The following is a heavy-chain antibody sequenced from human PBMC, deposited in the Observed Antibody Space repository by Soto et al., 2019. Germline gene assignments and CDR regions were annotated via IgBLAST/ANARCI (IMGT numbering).Heavy chain of an antibody. CDR1: GGSISSSNW. CDR2: IYHSGST. J-gene: IGHJ4*02. D-gene: IGHD3-9*01. V-gene: IGHV4-4*02. Sequence: PSETLSLTCAVSGGSISSSNWWSWVRQPPGKGLEWIGEIYHSGSTNYNPSLKSRVTISVDKSKNQFSLKLSSVTAADTAVYYCASTNRQRYFDWLDYWGQGTLVTVSS. CDR3: ASTNRQRYFDWLDY.